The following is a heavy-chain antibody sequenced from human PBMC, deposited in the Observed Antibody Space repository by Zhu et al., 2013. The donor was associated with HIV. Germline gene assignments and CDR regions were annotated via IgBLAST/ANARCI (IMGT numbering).Heavy chain of an antibody. CDR1: GYTLTKYD. CDR3: VRGRDGDGYNYAY. D-gene: IGHD5-12*01. V-gene: IGHV1-8*01. Sequence: QVQLVQSGAELKKPGASVRVSCEASGYTLTKYDINWVRQATGQGPEWMGWMNPNSGNRGYAQKFQGRVTMTRNTSTRTAYMELSGLKSEDTAVYYCVRGRDGDGYNYAYWGQGTLVTVSS. J-gene: IGHJ4*02. CDR2: MNPNSGNR.